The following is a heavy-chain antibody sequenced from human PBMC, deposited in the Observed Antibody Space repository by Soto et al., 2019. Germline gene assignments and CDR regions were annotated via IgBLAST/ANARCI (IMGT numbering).Heavy chain of an antibody. CDR1: GFTFSSYG. J-gene: IGHJ4*02. CDR2: ISYDGSNK. Sequence: QVQLVESGGGVVQPGRSLRLSCAASGFTFSSYGMHWVRQAPGKGLEWVAVISYDGSNKYYADSVKGRFTISRDNSKNTLYLQRNSLRAEDTAVYYCAKCDSRGSNFDYWGQGTLVTVSS. V-gene: IGHV3-30*18. D-gene: IGHD3-22*01. CDR3: AKCDSRGSNFDY.